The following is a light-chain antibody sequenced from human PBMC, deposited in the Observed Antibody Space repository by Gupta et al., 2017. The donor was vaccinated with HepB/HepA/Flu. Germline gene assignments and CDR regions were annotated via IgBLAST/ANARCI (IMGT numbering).Light chain of an antibody. CDR3: SSYETSDSVV. CDR1: SSYIGNNYNF. CDR2: EVN. V-gene: IGLV2-8*01. J-gene: IGLJ2*01. Sequence: QSALTPPPSASGSPGQSVAISCIGTSSYIGNNYNFVSWYQQPPDKAPRLLIYEVNKRPSGVPDRFSGSKSGNTASLTVSGLQPEDEANYYCSSYETSDSVVFGGGTKLTVL.